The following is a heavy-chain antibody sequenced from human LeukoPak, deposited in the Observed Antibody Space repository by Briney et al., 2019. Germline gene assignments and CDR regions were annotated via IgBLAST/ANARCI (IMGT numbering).Heavy chain of an antibody. J-gene: IGHJ3*02. CDR3: TRVAAGRASDI. CDR1: GGSISSYY. Sequence: PSETLSLTCTVSGGSISSYYWSWIRQPPGKGLEWIGYIHYSGSINYNPSLKSRVTISVDTSKDQFSLKLISVTAADTAVYYCTRVAAGRASDIWGQGTMVTVSS. CDR2: IHYSGSI. D-gene: IGHD6-13*01. V-gene: IGHV4-59*01.